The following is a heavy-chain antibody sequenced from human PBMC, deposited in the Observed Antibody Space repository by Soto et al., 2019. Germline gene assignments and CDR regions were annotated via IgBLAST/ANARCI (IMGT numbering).Heavy chain of an antibody. CDR3: ASPSSSWYETDLYYYGLEF. Sequence: GGSLRLSCAASVFPFSSYCMNLVRQAPGKGLECVSAISGSDGTTHDADSVRGRFTISRDNSNNTVFLQMNSLRVEDTGLYYCASPSSSWYETDLYYYGLEFWGQGTTVTVSS. CDR2: ISGSDGTT. J-gene: IGHJ6*01. V-gene: IGHV3-23*01. D-gene: IGHD6-13*01. CDR1: VFPFSSYC.